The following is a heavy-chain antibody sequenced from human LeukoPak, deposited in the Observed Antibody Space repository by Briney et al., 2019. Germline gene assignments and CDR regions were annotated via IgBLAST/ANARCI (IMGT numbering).Heavy chain of an antibody. CDR3: ARISGYDFWSGYYTAFYPDY. CDR2: ISSSGSTI. Sequence: GGSLRLSCAASGFTFSDYYMSWIHQAPGKGLEWVSYISSSGSTIYYADSVKGRFTISRDNAKNSLYLQMNSLRAEDTAVYYCARISGYDFWSGYYTAFYPDYWGQGTLVTVSS. D-gene: IGHD3-3*01. V-gene: IGHV3-11*01. J-gene: IGHJ4*02. CDR1: GFTFSDYY.